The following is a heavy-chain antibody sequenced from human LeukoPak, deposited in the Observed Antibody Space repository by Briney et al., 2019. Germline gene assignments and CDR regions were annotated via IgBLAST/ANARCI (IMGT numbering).Heavy chain of an antibody. CDR1: GGTFSSYA. V-gene: IGHV1-69*05. J-gene: IGHJ6*02. CDR2: IIPIFGTA. D-gene: IGHD3-10*01. CDR3: ATNYGSGSSGYYYGMDV. Sequence: SVKVSCKASGGTFSSYAISWVRQAPGQGLEWMGGIIPIFGTANYAQKFQGRVTITTDESTSTAYMELSSLRSEDTAVYYCATNYGSGSSGYYYGMDVWGQGTTVTVSS.